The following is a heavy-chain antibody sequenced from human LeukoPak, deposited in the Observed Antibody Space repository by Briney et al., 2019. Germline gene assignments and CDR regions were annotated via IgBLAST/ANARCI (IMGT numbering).Heavy chain of an antibody. CDR3: ARADYGDYVTNY. Sequence: SQTLSLTCTVSGGSISSGSYYWSRIRQPAGKGLEWIGRIYTSGSTNYNPSLKSRVTISVDTSKNQFSLKLSSVTAADTAVYYCARADYGDYVTNYWGQGTLVTVSS. J-gene: IGHJ4*02. D-gene: IGHD4-17*01. CDR1: GGSISSGSYY. V-gene: IGHV4-61*02. CDR2: IYTSGST.